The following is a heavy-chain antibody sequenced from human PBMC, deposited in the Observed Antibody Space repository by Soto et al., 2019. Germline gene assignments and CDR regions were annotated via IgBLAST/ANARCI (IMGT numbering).Heavy chain of an antibody. CDR1: GYSFTSFW. D-gene: IGHD4-4*01. CDR2: IYPSDSDA. Sequence: GESLKISCKGSGYSFTSFWIGWVRQMPGKGLEWMGIIYPSDSDARYSPSFQGQVTISVDKSISTAYLQWSSLKASDTAMYYCAKTPYSDYIDYWGQGSLVTVSS. J-gene: IGHJ4*02. V-gene: IGHV5-51*01. CDR3: AKTPYSDYIDY.